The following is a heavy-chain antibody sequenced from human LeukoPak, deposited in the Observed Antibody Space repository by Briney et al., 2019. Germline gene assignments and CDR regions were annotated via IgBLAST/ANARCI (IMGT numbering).Heavy chain of an antibody. CDR2: ISAYNGNT. CDR3: ARRGESRRMYYFDY. D-gene: IGHD2-21*01. Sequence: AASVKVSCKASGYTFTSYGISWVRQATGQGLEWMGWISAYNGNTNYAQKLQGRVTMTTDTSTSTAYMELRSLRSDDTAVYYCARRGESRRMYYFDYWGQGTLVTVSS. J-gene: IGHJ4*02. V-gene: IGHV1-18*04. CDR1: GYTFTSYG.